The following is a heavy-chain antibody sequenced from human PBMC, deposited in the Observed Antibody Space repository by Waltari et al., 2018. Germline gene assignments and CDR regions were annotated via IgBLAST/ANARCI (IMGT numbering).Heavy chain of an antibody. CDR3: ARVRTDYYDSSGYEY. Sequence: QVQLVQSGAEVKKPGASVKVSCKASGYTFTSYAMHWVRQAPGQRLEWMGWINAGNGNTKDSQKFQGRVTITRDTSASTAYMELSSLRSEDTAVYYCARVRTDYYDSSGYEYWGQGTLVTVSS. CDR2: INAGNGNT. V-gene: IGHV1-3*01. CDR1: GYTFTSYA. D-gene: IGHD3-22*01. J-gene: IGHJ4*02.